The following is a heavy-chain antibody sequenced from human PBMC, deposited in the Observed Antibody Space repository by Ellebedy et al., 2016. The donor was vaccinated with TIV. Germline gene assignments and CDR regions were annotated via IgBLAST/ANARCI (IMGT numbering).Heavy chain of an antibody. Sequence: GESLKISCAASGFTFSDYYMSWIRQAPGKGLEWVSYISSSGSTIYYADSVKGRFTISRDNAKNSLYLQMNSLRAEDTAVYYCAKDRTSGDGYWVFDQWGQGTLVTVSS. CDR3: AKDRTSGDGYWVFDQ. J-gene: IGHJ4*02. CDR1: GFTFSDYY. D-gene: IGHD5-18*01. CDR2: ISSSGSTI. V-gene: IGHV3-11*01.